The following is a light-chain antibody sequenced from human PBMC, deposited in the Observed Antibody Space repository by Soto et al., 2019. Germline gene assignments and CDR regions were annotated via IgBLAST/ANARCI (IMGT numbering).Light chain of an antibody. CDR1: QSVSTN. V-gene: IGKV3-15*01. CDR3: QQYGPSPMYT. Sequence: EIVMTQSPATLSVSPGASATLSCRASQSVSTNLAWYQQKPGQVPRVLIYGASTRATEIPARFSGSGSGTEFTLTIDSLQSEDFAVYYCQQYGPSPMYTFGQGTKLEIK. CDR2: GAS. J-gene: IGKJ2*01.